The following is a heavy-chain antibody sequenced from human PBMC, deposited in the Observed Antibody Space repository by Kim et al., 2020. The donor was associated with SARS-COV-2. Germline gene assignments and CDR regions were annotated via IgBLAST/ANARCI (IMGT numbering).Heavy chain of an antibody. CDR2: KWFDGTKK. V-gene: IGHV3-33*01. CDR3: ARDWDSSTYGWIDS. J-gene: IGHJ5*02. D-gene: IGHD3-22*01. CDR1: GFTFSSYG. Sequence: GGSLRLSCAASGFTFSSYGMHWVRQVPGKGLEWVAMKWFDGTKKYYGDSVKGRFTISRDNSKNTLYLQMNSLRAEDTAVYYCARDWDSSTYGWIDSWGQG.